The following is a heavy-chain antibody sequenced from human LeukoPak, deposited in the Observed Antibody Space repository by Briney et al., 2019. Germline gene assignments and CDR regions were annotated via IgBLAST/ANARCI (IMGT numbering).Heavy chain of an antibody. V-gene: IGHV4-34*01. CDR2: INHRGST. J-gene: IGHJ5*02. CDR1: GGSFSAYF. D-gene: IGHD6-13*01. CDR3: AREDRGAAAATNWFDP. Sequence: PSETLSLTCAVYGGSFSAYFWSWIRQPPGKGLEWIGEINHRGSTNYNPSLKSRVTISVDTSKNQFSLKLSSVTAADTAVYYCAREDRGAAAATNWFDPWGQGTLVTVSS.